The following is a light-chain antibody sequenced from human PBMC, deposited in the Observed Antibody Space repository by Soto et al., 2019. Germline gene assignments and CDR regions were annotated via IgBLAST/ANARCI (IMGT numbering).Light chain of an antibody. J-gene: IGLJ3*02. CDR1: TSNIGSNS. V-gene: IGLV1-44*01. CDR2: GSN. CDR3: AAWDDSLLGM. Sequence: QSVLTQPPSASGAPGQRVTISCSGSTSNIGSNSVNWYQQVPGTAPRLLIYGSNQRPSGVPDRFSASKSGTSASLVISGFQSEDEASYYCAAWDDSLLGMFGGGTKVTVL.